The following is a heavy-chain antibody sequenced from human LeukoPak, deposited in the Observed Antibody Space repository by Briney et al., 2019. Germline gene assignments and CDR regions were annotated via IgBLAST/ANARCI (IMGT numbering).Heavy chain of an antibody. D-gene: IGHD2-2*01. CDR1: GGSISSYY. CDR2: INAGGST. CDR3: ARGGSYALDAFDI. V-gene: IGHV4-4*07. Sequence: SETLSLTCTVSGGSISSYYGSWIRQPAGKELEGIGRINAGGSTNYSPSLKSRVTMSLDTSQNQFSLKVTSVNAADTAVYYCARGGSYALDAFDIWGQGTMVSVSS. J-gene: IGHJ3*02.